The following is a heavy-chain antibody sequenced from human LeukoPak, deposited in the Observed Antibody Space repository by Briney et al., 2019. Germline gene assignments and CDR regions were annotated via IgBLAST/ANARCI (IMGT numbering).Heavy chain of an antibody. CDR1: GFTFSSYE. CDR2: ISSSGSTI. CDR3: AREGLRYFDWLSQPEAYYFDY. D-gene: IGHD3-9*01. V-gene: IGHV3-48*03. J-gene: IGHJ4*02. Sequence: PGGSLRLSCAASGFTFSSYEMNWVRQAPGKGLEWVSYISSSGSTIYYADSVKGRFTISRDNAKNSLYLQMNSLRAEDTAVYYCAREGLRYFDWLSQPEAYYFDYWGQGTLVTVSS.